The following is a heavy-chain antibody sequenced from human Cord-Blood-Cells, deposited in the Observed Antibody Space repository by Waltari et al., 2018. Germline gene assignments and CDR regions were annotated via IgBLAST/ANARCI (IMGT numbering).Heavy chain of an antibody. D-gene: IGHD5-18*01. J-gene: IGHJ2*01. V-gene: IGHV1-24*01. Sequence: QVQLVQSGAEVKKPGASVKVSCKVSGYTLTELSMHWVLQAPGKGLEWMGGFDPEDGETIYAQKFQGRVTMTEDTSTDTAYMELSSLRSEDTAVYYCATVNSYGRKYHYWYFDLWGRGTLVTVSS. CDR3: ATVNSYGRKYHYWYFDL. CDR1: GYTLTELS. CDR2: FDPEDGET.